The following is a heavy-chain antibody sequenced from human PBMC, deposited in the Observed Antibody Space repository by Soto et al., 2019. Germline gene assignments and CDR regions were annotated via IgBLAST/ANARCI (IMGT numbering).Heavy chain of an antibody. V-gene: IGHV1-69*12. D-gene: IGHD2-15*01. J-gene: IGHJ4*02. CDR2: IIPIFGTA. CDR1: GGTFSSYA. Sequence: QVQLVQSGAEVKKPGSSVKVSCKASGGTFSSYAISWVRQAPGQGLEWMGGIIPIFGTANYAQKFQGRVTITADESTSTAYMALSSLRSEDTAVYYCARSSVWGYCSGGSCYAHDYWGQGTLVTVSS. CDR3: ARSSVWGYCSGGSCYAHDY.